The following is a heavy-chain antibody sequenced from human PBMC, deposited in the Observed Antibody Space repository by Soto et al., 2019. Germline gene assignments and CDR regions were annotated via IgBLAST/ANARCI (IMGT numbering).Heavy chain of an antibody. Sequence: EVQLLESGGGLVQPGGSLRLSCAASGITFSNYAMTWVSQAPGKGLEWVSVISDSGSFTFYADSVKGRFTISRDNSGGTLYLQMNSLRAEDTAIYYCAKRPLNWGRWYFDLWGRGTLVTVSS. CDR1: GITFSNYA. D-gene: IGHD7-27*01. CDR2: ISDSGSFT. J-gene: IGHJ2*01. V-gene: IGHV3-23*01. CDR3: AKRPLNWGRWYFDL.